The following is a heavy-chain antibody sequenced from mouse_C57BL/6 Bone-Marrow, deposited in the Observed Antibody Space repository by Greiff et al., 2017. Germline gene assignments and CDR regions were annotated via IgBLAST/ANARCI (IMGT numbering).Heavy chain of an antibody. CDR2: IYPRDGST. D-gene: IGHD1-1*01. V-gene: IGHV1-85*01. CDR1: GYTFTSYD. Sequence: LLESGPELVKPGASVKLSCKASGYTFTSYDINWVKQRPGQGLEWIGWIYPRDGSTKYNEKFKGKATLTVDTSSSTAYMELHSLTSEDSAVYFCARLEFDGSSWDWYFDVWGTGTTVTVSS. CDR3: ARLEFDGSSWDWYFDV. J-gene: IGHJ1*03.